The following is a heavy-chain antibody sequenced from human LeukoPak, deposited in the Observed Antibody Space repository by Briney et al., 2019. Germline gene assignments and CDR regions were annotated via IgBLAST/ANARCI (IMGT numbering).Heavy chain of an antibody. D-gene: IGHD2-15*01. CDR2: ISGSCGST. Sequence: GGALRLSCAASGFTLSSLAMSCVRHAPGKGLECVSAISGSCGSTYYADSVKGRCTISRHNAKNTLHLTMNSLRAEDTAVYYYAKAPPLLRVSWFDPWGQGTLVTVSS. CDR3: AKAPPLLRVSWFDP. CDR1: GFTLSSLA. J-gene: IGHJ5*02. V-gene: IGHV3-23*01.